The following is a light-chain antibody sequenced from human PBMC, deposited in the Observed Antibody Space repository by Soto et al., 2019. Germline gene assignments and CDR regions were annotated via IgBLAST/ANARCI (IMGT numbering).Light chain of an antibody. CDR2: AAS. CDR3: QQLHSYPPWT. J-gene: IGKJ1*01. Sequence: IQLTQSPSSLSPSLEDRVPFTCRPGRAISSYLAWYQQKPGKAPKLLIYAASTLQSGVPSRFSGSGSGTDFTLTISSLQPEDFATYYCQQLHSYPPWTFGQGTKVDIK. CDR1: RAISSY. V-gene: IGKV1-9*01.